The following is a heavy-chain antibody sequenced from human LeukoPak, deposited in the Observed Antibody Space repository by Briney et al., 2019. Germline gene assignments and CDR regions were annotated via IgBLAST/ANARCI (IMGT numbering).Heavy chain of an antibody. CDR1: GGSISSSSYY. V-gene: IGHV4-39*01. CDR3: ARVGLDYDFWSGYYEDAFDI. Sequence: SETLSLTCTVSGGSISSSSYYWGWIRQPPGKGLEWIGSIYYSGSTYYNPSLKSRVTISVDTSKNQFSLKLSSVTAADTAVYYCARVGLDYDFWSGYYEDAFDIWGQGTMVTVSS. CDR2: IYYSGST. J-gene: IGHJ3*02. D-gene: IGHD3-3*01.